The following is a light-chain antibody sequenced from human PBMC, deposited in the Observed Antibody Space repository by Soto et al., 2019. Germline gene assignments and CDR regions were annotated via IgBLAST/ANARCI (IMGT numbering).Light chain of an antibody. J-gene: IGKJ5*01. Sequence: IVLTQSPATTSLSPGERATLSCGASERVSSSYVAWYQMKAGLAPRLLIHDASTRASGIPDRFRGSKSGTDFTLTIRGLEPEDAALYYCQQYGSSPITFGQGTRLE. CDR2: DAS. CDR1: ERVSSSY. CDR3: QQYGSSPIT. V-gene: IGKV3D-20*01.